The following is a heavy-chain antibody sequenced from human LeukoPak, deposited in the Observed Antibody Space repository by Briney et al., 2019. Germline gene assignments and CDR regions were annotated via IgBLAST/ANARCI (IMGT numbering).Heavy chain of an antibody. Sequence: SQTLSLTCAISGDSVSSNSAAWNWIRQSPSTGLEWLGRTYYRSKWYSDYAVSVKSRITINPDTSKNQFSLQLNSETPEDTAVYFCARGGYYGLDVWGQGTTVTVSS. J-gene: IGHJ6*02. CDR3: ARGGYYGLDV. CDR2: TYYRSKWYS. CDR1: GDSVSSNSAA. V-gene: IGHV6-1*01.